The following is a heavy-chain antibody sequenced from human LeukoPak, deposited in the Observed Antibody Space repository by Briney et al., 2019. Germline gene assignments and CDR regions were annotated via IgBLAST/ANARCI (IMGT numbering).Heavy chain of an antibody. V-gene: IGHV4-30-2*01. J-gene: IGHJ4*02. CDR3: ARGLPYSSSSFDY. D-gene: IGHD6-6*01. CDR1: GGSISSGGYY. Sequence: PSETLSLTCTVSGGSISSGGYYWSWIRQPPGKGLEWIGYIYHSGSTYYNPSLKSRVTISVDRSKNQFSLKLSSVTAADTAVYHCARGLPYSSSSFDYWGQGTLVTVSS. CDR2: IYHSGST.